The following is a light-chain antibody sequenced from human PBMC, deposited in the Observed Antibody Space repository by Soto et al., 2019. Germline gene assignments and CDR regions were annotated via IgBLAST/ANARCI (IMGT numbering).Light chain of an antibody. CDR3: QPYGNSLLS. J-gene: IGKJ4*01. V-gene: IGKV3D-20*02. CDR1: QSLTHSY. Sequence: WTPGPDTQSVAPESRARRSLRAGQSLTHSYIAWYQVNPGKAPRLLIYDTSRRATAIPDRFSGSGSGTDFTLTTSRLEPAAFPAYYCQPYGNSLLSFARRPKV. CDR2: DTS.